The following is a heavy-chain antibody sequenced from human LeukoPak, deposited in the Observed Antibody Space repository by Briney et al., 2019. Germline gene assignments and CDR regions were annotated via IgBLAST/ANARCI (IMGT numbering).Heavy chain of an antibody. V-gene: IGHV3-23*01. CDR1: GFTFSPYA. CDR2: ICVTGDTT. Sequence: GGSLRLSCAASGFTFSPYAMSWVRQAPGKGLEWVSGICVTGDTTKYADSVKGRFTISRDNAKNSLYLQMNSLRAEDTAVYYCARGSSTMELRRGLDYWGQGTLVTVSS. CDR3: ARGSSTMELRRGLDY. J-gene: IGHJ4*02. D-gene: IGHD1-7*01.